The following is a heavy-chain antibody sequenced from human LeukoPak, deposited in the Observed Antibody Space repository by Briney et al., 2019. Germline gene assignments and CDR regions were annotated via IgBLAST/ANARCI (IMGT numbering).Heavy chain of an antibody. CDR1: GGTFSSYA. D-gene: IGHD4-23*01. J-gene: IGHJ4*02. V-gene: IGHV1-69*13. CDR2: IIPIFGTA. CDR3: AREGATIGNSGYYFDY. Sequence: SVKVSCKASGGTFSSYAISWVRQAPGQGLEWMGGIIPIFGTANYAQKFQGRVTITADESTSTAYMELSSLRSEDTAVYYCAREGATIGNSGYYFDYWGQGTLVTVSS.